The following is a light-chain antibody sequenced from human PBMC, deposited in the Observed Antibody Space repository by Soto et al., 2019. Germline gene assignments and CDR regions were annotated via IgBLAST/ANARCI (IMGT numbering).Light chain of an antibody. CDR1: QSVISNY. CDR2: DAS. J-gene: IGKJ1*01. CDR3: QQYGGSSWT. Sequence: EIVLTQSPGTLSLSQVERATLSCRASQSVISNYLAWYQQKRPGQAPRLLIYDASTRATGVPDRFSGSGSGTDFTLAISRLEPEDAALYYRQQYGGSSWTFGQGTKVEIK. V-gene: IGKV3-20*01.